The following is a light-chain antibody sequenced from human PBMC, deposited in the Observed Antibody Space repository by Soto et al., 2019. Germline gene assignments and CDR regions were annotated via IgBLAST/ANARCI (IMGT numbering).Light chain of an antibody. CDR2: GIF. J-gene: IGKJ4*01. CDR3: KQYNSWPLT. CDR1: QSVGSD. Sequence: EIVMTQSPSRLSVSQGGRPTLSRMASQSVGSDLAWYQQKAGQAPRLVIYGIFTRATGVPTRISGSGSGTEFPLTISSLQSEDFAVYSCKQYNSWPLTFGGGTKVDIK. V-gene: IGKV3D-15*01.